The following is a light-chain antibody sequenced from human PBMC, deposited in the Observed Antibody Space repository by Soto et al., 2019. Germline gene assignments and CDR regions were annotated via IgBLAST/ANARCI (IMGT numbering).Light chain of an antibody. J-gene: IGLJ1*01. CDR2: EVS. CDR1: SSDIGGYNY. CDR3: SSYTSSNTYV. V-gene: IGLV2-14*01. Sequence: ALTQPASVSGSPGQSITISCTGTSSDIGGYNYVSWYQQHPGKAPKLMIYEVSNRPSGVSNRFSGSKSGYTASLSISGLQAEDEADYYCSSYTSSNTYVFGTGTKLTVL.